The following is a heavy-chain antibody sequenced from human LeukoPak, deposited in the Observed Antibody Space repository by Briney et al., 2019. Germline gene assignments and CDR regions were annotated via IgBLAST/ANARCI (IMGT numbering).Heavy chain of an antibody. J-gene: IGHJ4*02. CDR3: ARGSYCSSTSCYGDVDY. CDR2: IIPIFGTA. Sequence: SVKVSCKASGGTFSSYAISWVRQAPGQGLEWMGRIIPIFGTANYAQKFQGRVTITTDESTSTAYMELSSLRSEDTAVYYCARGSYCSSTSCYGDVDYWGQGTLVTVSS. V-gene: IGHV1-69*05. CDR1: GGTFSSYA. D-gene: IGHD2-2*01.